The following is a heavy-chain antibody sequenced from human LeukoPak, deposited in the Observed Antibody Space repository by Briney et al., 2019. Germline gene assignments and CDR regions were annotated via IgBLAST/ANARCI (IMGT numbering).Heavy chain of an antibody. Sequence: PGRSLRLSCAASGFTFDDYAMHWVRQAPGKGLEWVSGISWNSGSIGYADSVKGRFTISRDNAKNSLYLQMNSLRAEDTAVYYCAREAAYCGGDCYAFDYWGQGTLVTVSS. CDR1: GFTFDDYA. V-gene: IGHV3-9*01. J-gene: IGHJ4*02. CDR3: AREAAYCGGDCYAFDY. CDR2: ISWNSGSI. D-gene: IGHD2-21*01.